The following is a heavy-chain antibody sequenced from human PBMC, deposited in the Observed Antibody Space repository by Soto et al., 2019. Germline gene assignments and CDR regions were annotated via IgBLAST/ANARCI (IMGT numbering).Heavy chain of an antibody. CDR1: GGTFSSYA. J-gene: IGHJ5*02. V-gene: IGHV1-69*01. CDR3: AGEDSSALGGAGTPFDP. Sequence: QVQLVQSGAEVKKPGSSVKVSCKASGGTFSSYAISWVRQAPGQGLEWMGGIIPIFGTANYAQKFQGRVTITADESTSTAYMELSSRRSEDTAVYYCAGEDSSALGGAGTPFDPWGQGTLVTVSS. CDR2: IIPIFGTA. D-gene: IGHD3-22*01.